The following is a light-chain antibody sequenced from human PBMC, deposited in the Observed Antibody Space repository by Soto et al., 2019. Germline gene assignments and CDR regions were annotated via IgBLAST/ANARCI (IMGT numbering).Light chain of an antibody. V-gene: IGLV1-47*01. J-gene: IGLJ1*01. CDR2: RNN. CDR1: SSNIGSNY. CDR3: AAWDDSLSGYV. Sequence: LTQPPSASGTPGQRVTISCSGSSSNIGSNYVYWYQQLPGTAPKLLIYRNNQRPSGVPDRFSGSKSGTSASLAISGLRSEDEADYYCAAWDDSLSGYVFGTGTKLTVL.